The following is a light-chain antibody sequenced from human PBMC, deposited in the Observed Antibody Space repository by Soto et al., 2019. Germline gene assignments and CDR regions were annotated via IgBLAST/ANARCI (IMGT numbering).Light chain of an antibody. V-gene: IGLV1-47*01. J-gene: IGLJ1*01. CDR2: RNN. CDR1: SSNIGSNY. CDR3: AAWDDSLSGYV. Sequence: LTQPPSASGTPGQRVTISCSGSSSNIGSNYVYWYQQLPGTAPKLLIYRNNQRPSGVPDRFSGSKSGTSASLAISGLRSEDEADYYCAAWDDSLSGYVFGTGTKLTVL.